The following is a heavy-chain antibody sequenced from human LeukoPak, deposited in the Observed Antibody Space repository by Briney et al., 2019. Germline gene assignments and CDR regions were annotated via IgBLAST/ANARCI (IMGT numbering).Heavy chain of an antibody. CDR1: GVSISSYY. J-gene: IGHJ4*02. CDR3: ARAFVNDSSGYQFDY. CDR2: IYYSGST. Sequence: PSETLSLTCTVSGVSISSYYWSWIRQPPGKGLEWIGYIYYSGSTNYNPSLKSRVTISVDTSKNQFSLKLSSVTAADTAVYYCARAFVNDSSGYQFDYWGQGTLVTVSS. D-gene: IGHD3-22*01. V-gene: IGHV4-59*01.